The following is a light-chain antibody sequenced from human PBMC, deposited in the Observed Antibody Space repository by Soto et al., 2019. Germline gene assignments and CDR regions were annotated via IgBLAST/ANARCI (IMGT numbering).Light chain of an antibody. CDR1: QNINSRY. J-gene: IGKJ3*01. CDR3: QQFGSSPGFT. V-gene: IGKV3-20*01. Sequence: EIGLTQSPGTLSLSPGERATLSCRASQNINSRYLAWYQQKPGQDPRLLIYATSSRATGITDRFSGSGSGTDFTLTISRLEPEDFAVYYCQQFGSSPGFTFGPGTKVDIK. CDR2: ATS.